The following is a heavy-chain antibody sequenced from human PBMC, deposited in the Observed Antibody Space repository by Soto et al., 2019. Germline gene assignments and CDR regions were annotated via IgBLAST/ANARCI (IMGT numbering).Heavy chain of an antibody. CDR3: ARTTTPDQNWFDP. D-gene: IGHD1-1*01. J-gene: IGHJ5*02. CDR1: GGSISSGTCY. V-gene: IGHV4-31*03. Sequence: PSETLSLTCTVSGGSISSGTCYWSWIRQHPGKGLEWIGYIFYSGSTYYNPSLKSRVTISVGASKNQFSLKLSSVTAADTAVYYCARTTTPDQNWFDPWGQGTLVTVSS. CDR2: IFYSGST.